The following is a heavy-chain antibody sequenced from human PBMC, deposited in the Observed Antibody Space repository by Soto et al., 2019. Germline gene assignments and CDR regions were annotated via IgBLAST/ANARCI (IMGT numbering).Heavy chain of an antibody. CDR3: ARDSGKGYCSGVYCSAPDF. Sequence: QVQLVESGGGVVQPGRSLRLSCTASEFTFSDHAMHWVRQAPGKGLEWVALLSYDGSHNYYAGSLRGQFTISRDNSRNMLFLQMNSLRAEDTAVYSCARDSGKGYCSGVYCSAPDFWGQGTLVTVSS. V-gene: IGHV3-30-3*01. J-gene: IGHJ4*02. D-gene: IGHD2-15*01. CDR1: EFTFSDHA. CDR2: LSYDGSHN.